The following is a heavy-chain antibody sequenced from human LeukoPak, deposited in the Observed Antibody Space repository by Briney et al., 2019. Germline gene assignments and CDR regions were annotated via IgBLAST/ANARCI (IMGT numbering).Heavy chain of an antibody. CDR1: GFTFSNYW. J-gene: IGHJ6*02. Sequence: PGGSLRLTCAASGFTFSNYWMSWVRQAPGKGLEWVANIKQDGSEKYYVDSVKGRFTISRDNAKNSLYLQMNSLRAEDTAVYYCTTWWAGIDVWGQGTTVTVSS. V-gene: IGHV3-7*01. D-gene: IGHD2-15*01. CDR3: TTWWAGIDV. CDR2: IKQDGSEK.